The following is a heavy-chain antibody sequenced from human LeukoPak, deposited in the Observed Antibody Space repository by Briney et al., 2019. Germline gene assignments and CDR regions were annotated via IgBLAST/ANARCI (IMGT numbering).Heavy chain of an antibody. Sequence: PGGSLRLSCAASGFTFSSYEMNWVRQAPGKGLEWVSYISSSGSTIYYADSVKGRFTISRDNAKNSLYLQMNSLRAEDTAVYYCARVASGLWFGELTFDYWGQGTLVTVSS. CDR2: ISSSGSTI. J-gene: IGHJ4*02. CDR3: ARVASGLWFGELTFDY. D-gene: IGHD3-10*01. CDR1: GFTFSSYE. V-gene: IGHV3-48*03.